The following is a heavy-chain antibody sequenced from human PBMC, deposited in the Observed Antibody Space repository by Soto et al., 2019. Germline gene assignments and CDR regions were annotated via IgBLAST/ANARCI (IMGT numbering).Heavy chain of an antibody. CDR3: ARRGYSSSWYSYYYYGMDV. J-gene: IGHJ6*02. V-gene: IGHV1-8*01. CDR1: GYTFTSYD. D-gene: IGHD6-13*01. CDR2: MNPNSGNT. Sequence: QVQLVQSGAEVKKPGASVKVSCKASGYTFTSYDINWVRQATGQGLEWMGWMNPNSGNTGYAQKFQGRVTMTRNTSISRAYMELSSLRSEDTAVYYGARRGYSSSWYSYYYYGMDVWGQGTTVTVSS.